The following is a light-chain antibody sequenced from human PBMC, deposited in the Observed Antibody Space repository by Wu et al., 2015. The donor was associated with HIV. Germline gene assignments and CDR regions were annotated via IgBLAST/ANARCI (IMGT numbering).Light chain of an antibody. V-gene: IGKV3-15*01. CDR1: QNVDNK. Sequence: VMTQSPATLSVSPGERATVSCRASQNVDNKLAWYQQKPGQAPRLLIYGASTRATGIPARFSGSGSGTEFTLTINSMQSEDFAVYYCQQYHNWPPWTFGQGTKVEMK. CDR3: QQYHNWPPWT. J-gene: IGKJ1*01. CDR2: GAS.